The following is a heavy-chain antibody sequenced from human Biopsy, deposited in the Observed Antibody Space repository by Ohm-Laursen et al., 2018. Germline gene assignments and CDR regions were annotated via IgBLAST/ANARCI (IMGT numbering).Heavy chain of an antibody. CDR1: GFSFSNYG. D-gene: IGHD3-16*02. V-gene: IGHV3-30*18. Sequence: SLRLSCTASGFSFSNYGMHWVRQAPGKGLEWVALISHGGNDEYYADSVEGRFTISRDNSKNTVLLQMNSLRAEDTALYYCAKDRWERYLYYGGGVDVWGQGTTVTVSS. CDR2: ISHGGNDE. CDR3: AKDRWERYLYYGGGVDV. J-gene: IGHJ6*02.